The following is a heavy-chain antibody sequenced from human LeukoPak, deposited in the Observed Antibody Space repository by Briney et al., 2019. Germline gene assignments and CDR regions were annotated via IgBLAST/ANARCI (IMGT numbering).Heavy chain of an antibody. V-gene: IGHV3-7*01. CDR3: ARGPPYGSRSDFLDY. D-gene: IGHD3-10*01. Sequence: GGSLRLSCVASGFSISNHWMSWVRQAPGKGLEWVASLKEDVSARNLVDSVKGRFTISTDNAKNSLNLQMNSLRVEDTAVYYCARGPPYGSRSDFLDYWGLGTLVTVSS. CDR2: LKEDVSAR. CDR1: GFSISNHW. J-gene: IGHJ4*02.